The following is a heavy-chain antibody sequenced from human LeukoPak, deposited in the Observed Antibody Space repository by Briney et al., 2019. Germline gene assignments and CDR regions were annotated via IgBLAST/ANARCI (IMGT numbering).Heavy chain of an antibody. Sequence: GGSLRLSCAASGFTFNSYSMNWVRQAPGKGLEWVSSISSSSSYIYYADSVKGRFTISRDNAKNSLYLQMNSLRAEDTAVYYCARYAGYSVTRFDYWGQGTLVTVSS. V-gene: IGHV3-21*01. CDR1: GFTFNSYS. CDR2: ISSSSSYI. CDR3: ARYAGYSVTRFDY. J-gene: IGHJ4*02. D-gene: IGHD6-13*01.